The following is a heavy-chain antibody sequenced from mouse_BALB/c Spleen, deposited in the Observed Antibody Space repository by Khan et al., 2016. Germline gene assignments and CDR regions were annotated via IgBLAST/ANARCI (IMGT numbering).Heavy chain of an antibody. Sequence: QVRLQQSGAELMKPGASVKISCKATGYTFSSYWIEWVKQRPGHGLEWIGEILPGSGSTNYNEKFKGKATFTADTSSNTAYMQLSSLTSEDSAVXYSARKGITTARYFDVWGAGTTVTVSS. CDR3: ARKGITTARYFDV. D-gene: IGHD1-2*01. J-gene: IGHJ1*01. CDR2: ILPGSGST. V-gene: IGHV1-9*01. CDR1: GYTFSSYW.